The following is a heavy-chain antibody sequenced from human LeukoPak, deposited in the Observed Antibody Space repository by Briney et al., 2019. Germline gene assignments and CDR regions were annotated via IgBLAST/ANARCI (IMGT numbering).Heavy chain of an antibody. CDR1: GGSITTTNYY. V-gene: IGHV4-39*01. Sequence: SETLSLTCTASGGSITTTNYYWGWIRQPPGKGLEWIGSIYYSGSTYYNPSLKSRVTISVDTSKNQFSLKLSSVTAADTAVYYCARHGGFGDYNWFDPWGQGTLVTVSS. D-gene: IGHD4-17*01. CDR2: IYYSGST. J-gene: IGHJ5*02. CDR3: ARHGGFGDYNWFDP.